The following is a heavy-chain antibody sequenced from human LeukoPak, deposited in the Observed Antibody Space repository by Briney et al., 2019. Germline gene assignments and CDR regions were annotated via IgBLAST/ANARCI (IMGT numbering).Heavy chain of an antibody. J-gene: IGHJ5*02. CDR2: IYYTGNT. CDR3: ARHYSITGGRLSGYWLDP. V-gene: IGHV4-59*08. CDR1: GGSISTYY. D-gene: IGHD7-27*01. Sequence: SETLSLTCTVSGGSISTYYWSWIRQPPGKGLEWIAYIYYTGNTNYNPSLKSRVTISVDTSKNQVSLKLSSVTAADTAVYYCARHYSITGGRLSGYWLDPWGQGTLVTVSS.